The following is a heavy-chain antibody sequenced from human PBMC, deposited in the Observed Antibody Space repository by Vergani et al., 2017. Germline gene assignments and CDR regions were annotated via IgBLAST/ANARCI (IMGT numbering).Heavy chain of an antibody. Sequence: QLQLQESGSGLVKPSQTLSLTCAVSGDSITNGGFSWNWIRQPPGKGPEWIGYIFPSGNSDYNPSLKNRVSISLDKSKNQFSLKLSSVTAADTAVYYCAGVSVWGSYWFFDYWGQGTLVTVSS. J-gene: IGHJ4*02. CDR3: AGVSVWGSYWFFDY. D-gene: IGHD3-16*01. CDR2: IFPSGNS. V-gene: IGHV4-30-2*02. CDR1: GDSITNGGFS.